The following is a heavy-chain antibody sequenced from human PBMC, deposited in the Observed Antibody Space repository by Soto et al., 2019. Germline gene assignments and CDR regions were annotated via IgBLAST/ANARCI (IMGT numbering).Heavy chain of an antibody. CDR1: GFTFSSYA. D-gene: IGHD3-10*01. CDR2: ISGSGGST. V-gene: IGHV3-23*01. Sequence: GGSLRLSCAASGFTFSSYAMSWVRQAPGKGLEWVSAISGSGGSTYYADSVKGRFTISRDNSKNTLYLQMNSLRAEDTAVYYCAKAMRFVPVRGGITGWGQGTLVTVSS. CDR3: AKAMRFVPVRGGITG. J-gene: IGHJ4*02.